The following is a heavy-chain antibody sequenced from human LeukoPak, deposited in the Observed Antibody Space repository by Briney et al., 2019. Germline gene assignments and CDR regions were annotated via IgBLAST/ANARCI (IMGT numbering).Heavy chain of an antibody. J-gene: IGHJ6*02. CDR2: ISYDGSNK. CDR3: ARDAYDILTGYHYGMDV. CDR1: GFTFSSYA. V-gene: IGHV3-30*04. Sequence: QTGGSLRLSCAASGFTFSSYAMHWVRQAPGKGLEWVAVISYDGSNKYYADSVKGRFTISRDNSKNTLYLQMNSLRAEDTAVHYCARDAYDILTGYHYGMDVWGQGTTVTVSS. D-gene: IGHD3-9*01.